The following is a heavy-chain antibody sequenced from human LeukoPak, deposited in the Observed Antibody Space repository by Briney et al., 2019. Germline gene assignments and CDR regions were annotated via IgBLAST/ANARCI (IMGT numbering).Heavy chain of an antibody. V-gene: IGHV3-73*01. Sequence: GGSLRLSCAASGFTFSGSAMHWVRQASGKGLEWVGRIRSKANSYATAYAASVKGRFTISRDDSKNTAYLQMNSLKTEDTAVYYCTGLGAIDNYWGQGTLVTVSS. CDR1: GFTFSGSA. CDR3: TGLGAIDNY. CDR2: IRSKANSYAT. D-gene: IGHD3-9*01. J-gene: IGHJ4*02.